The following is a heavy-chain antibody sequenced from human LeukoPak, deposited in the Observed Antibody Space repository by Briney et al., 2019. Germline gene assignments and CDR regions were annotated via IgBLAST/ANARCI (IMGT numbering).Heavy chain of an antibody. Sequence: SETLSLTCTVSGGSISSGGYYWSWIRQHPGKGLEWIGYIYYSGSTYYNPSLKSRATISVDTSKNQFSLKLSSVTAADTAVYYCAREGVGYCSGGSCYVLYGMDVWGQGTTVTVSS. J-gene: IGHJ6*02. CDR1: GGSISSGGYY. CDR2: IYYSGST. V-gene: IGHV4-31*03. CDR3: AREGVGYCSGGSCYVLYGMDV. D-gene: IGHD2-15*01.